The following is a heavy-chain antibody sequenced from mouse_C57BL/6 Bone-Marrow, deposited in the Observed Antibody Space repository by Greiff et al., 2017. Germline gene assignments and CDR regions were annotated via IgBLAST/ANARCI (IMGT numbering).Heavy chain of an antibody. V-gene: IGHV1-74*01. CDR2: IHPSDSDT. CDR3: AGVYGNYGFAY. Sequence: QVQLKQPGAELVKPGASVKVSCKASGYTFTSYWMHWVKQRPGQGLEWIGRIHPSDSDTNYNQKFKGKATLTVYKSSSTAYMQLSSLTSEDSAVYYCAGVYGNYGFAYWGQGTLVTVSA. D-gene: IGHD2-1*01. J-gene: IGHJ3*01. CDR1: GYTFTSYW.